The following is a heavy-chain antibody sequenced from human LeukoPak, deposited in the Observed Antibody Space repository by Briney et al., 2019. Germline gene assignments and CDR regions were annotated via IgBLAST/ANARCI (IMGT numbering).Heavy chain of an antibody. D-gene: IGHD4-17*01. CDR3: ARVNGDYADYMDV. Sequence: PSETLSLTCAVYGGSFSGYYWSWIRQPPGKGLEWIGYIYYSGSTNYNPSLKSRVTISVDTSKNQFSLKLSSVTAADTAVYYCARVNGDYADYMDVWGKGTTVTVSS. V-gene: IGHV4-59*01. CDR1: GGSFSGYY. J-gene: IGHJ6*03. CDR2: IYYSGST.